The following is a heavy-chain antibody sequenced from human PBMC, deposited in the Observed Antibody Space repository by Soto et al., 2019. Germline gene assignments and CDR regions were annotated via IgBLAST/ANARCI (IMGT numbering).Heavy chain of an antibody. CDR3: ARRNIGGDPAARRAFDL. J-gene: IGHJ3*01. D-gene: IGHD2-2*01. CDR2: VYQSGTT. V-gene: IGHV4-39*01. CDR1: GDSVKNSSYY. Sequence: QLQLQESGPGLVKPSETLSLICSVSGDSVKNSSYYWGWIRQPPGKGLEWIANVYQSGTTYYKPSLSSRATIFIDTSTNQFSLSLESVTAADTAVYYCARRNIGGDPAARRAFDLWGQGTMVTVAS.